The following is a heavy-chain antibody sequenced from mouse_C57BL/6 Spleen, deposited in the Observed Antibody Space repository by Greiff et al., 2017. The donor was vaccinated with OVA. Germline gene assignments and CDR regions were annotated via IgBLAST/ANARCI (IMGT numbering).Heavy chain of an antibody. V-gene: IGHV1-52*01. CDR1: GYTFTSYW. J-gene: IGHJ4*01. CDR3: ARSHGGDYYAMDY. CDR2: IDPSDSET. Sequence: QVQLKQPGAELVRPGSSVKLSCKASGYTFTSYWMHWVKQRPIQGLEWIGNIDPSDSETHYNQKFKDKATLTVDKSSSTAYMQLSSLTSEDSAVYYCARSHGGDYYAMDYWGQGTSVTVSS. D-gene: IGHD1-1*02.